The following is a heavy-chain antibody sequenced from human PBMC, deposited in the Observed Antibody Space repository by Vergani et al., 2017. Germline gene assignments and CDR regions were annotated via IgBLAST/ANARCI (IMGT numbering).Heavy chain of an antibody. CDR1: GFTFDDYT. CDR2: ISWDGGST. J-gene: IGHJ4*02. D-gene: IGHD6-19*01. Sequence: EVQLVESGGVVVQPGGSLRLSCAASGFTFDDYTMHWVRQAPGKGLEWVSLISWDGGSTYYADSVKGRFTISRDNSKNSLYLQMNSLRTEDTAVYYCARDRAVAGNFDYWGQGTLVTVSS. V-gene: IGHV3-43*01. CDR3: ARDRAVAGNFDY.